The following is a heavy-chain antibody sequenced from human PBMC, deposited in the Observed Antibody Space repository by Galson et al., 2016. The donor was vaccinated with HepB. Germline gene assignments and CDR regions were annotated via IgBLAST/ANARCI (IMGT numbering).Heavy chain of an antibody. D-gene: IGHD3-10*01. V-gene: IGHV3-21*01. CDR1: GFSFSSYA. Sequence: SLRLSCAASGFSFSSYAMSWVRQAPGKGLEWVSSISSSSSYIHYADSVKGRFTISRDNAKNSLYLQMNSLRAEDTAVYYCARDILWFGELTRVYYFDYWGQGTLVTVSS. CDR2: ISSSSSYI. CDR3: ARDILWFGELTRVYYFDY. J-gene: IGHJ4*02.